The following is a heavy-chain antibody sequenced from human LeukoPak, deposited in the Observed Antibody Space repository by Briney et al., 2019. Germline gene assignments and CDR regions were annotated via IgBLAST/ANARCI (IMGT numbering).Heavy chain of an antibody. CDR3: TRDERDYSPPDY. Sequence: SXRLSCTASGFTFGDYAMSWVRQAPGKGREWGGFIRSKAYGGTTEYAASVKGRFTISRDDSKSIAYLQVNSLKTEDTAVYYCTRDERDYSPPDYWGQGTLVTVSS. CDR2: IRSKAYGGTT. J-gene: IGHJ4*02. CDR1: GFTFGDYA. D-gene: IGHD4-11*01. V-gene: IGHV3-49*04.